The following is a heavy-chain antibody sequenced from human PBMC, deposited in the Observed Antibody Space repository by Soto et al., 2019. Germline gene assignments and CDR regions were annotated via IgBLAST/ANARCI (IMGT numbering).Heavy chain of an antibody. D-gene: IGHD6-13*01. CDR2: IKQDGSQN. CDR3: ATSAAAPGNY. CDR1: GFTFSNYW. V-gene: IGHV3-7*01. J-gene: IGHJ4*02. Sequence: GGSLRLSCAASGFTFSNYWMSWVRQAPGKGLEWVANIKQDGSQNYYVDSVKGRFTTSRDNAKNSLYPQMNSLRAEDTAVYYCATSAAAPGNYWGQGTLVTVSS.